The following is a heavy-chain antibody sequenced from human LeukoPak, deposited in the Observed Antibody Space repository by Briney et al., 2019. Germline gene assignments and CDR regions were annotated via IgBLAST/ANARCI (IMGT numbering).Heavy chain of an antibody. V-gene: IGHV3-30-3*01. CDR1: GFTFSSYA. D-gene: IGHD6-13*01. Sequence: GRSLRLSCAASGFTFSSYAMHWVRQAPGKGLEWVAVISYDGSNKYYADSVKGRFTISRDNSKNTLYLQMNSLRAEDTAVYYCARSHNGYSSSWYGDFDYWGQGTLVTVSS. J-gene: IGHJ4*02. CDR2: ISYDGSNK. CDR3: ARSHNGYSSSWYGDFDY.